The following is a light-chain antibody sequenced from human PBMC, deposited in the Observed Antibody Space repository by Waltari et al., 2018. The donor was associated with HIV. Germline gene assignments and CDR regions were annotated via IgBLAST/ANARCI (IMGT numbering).Light chain of an antibody. CDR1: KLGDKY. J-gene: IGLJ2*01. CDR2: QDS. Sequence: SYELTQPPSVSVSPGQTASITCSGDKLGDKYACWYQQKPGQSPVLVIYQDSKRPSGFPERFSGSNSWNTATLTISGTQAMDEADYYCQAWDSSTAGVFGGGTKLTVL. V-gene: IGLV3-1*01. CDR3: QAWDSSTAGV.